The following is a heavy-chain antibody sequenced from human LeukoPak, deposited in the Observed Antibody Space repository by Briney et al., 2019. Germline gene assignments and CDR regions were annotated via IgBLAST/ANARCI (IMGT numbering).Heavy chain of an antibody. D-gene: IGHD6-13*01. CDR1: GFTFDDYA. J-gene: IGHJ4*02. CDR2: ISWNSGSI. Sequence: GGSLRLSCAASGFTFDDYAMHWVRQAPGKGLEWVSGISWNSGSIGYADSVKGRFTISRDNAKNSLYLQINSLRAEDTALYYCATGAAAGTGGGDYWGQGTLVTVSS. CDR3: ATGAAAGTGGGDY. V-gene: IGHV3-9*01.